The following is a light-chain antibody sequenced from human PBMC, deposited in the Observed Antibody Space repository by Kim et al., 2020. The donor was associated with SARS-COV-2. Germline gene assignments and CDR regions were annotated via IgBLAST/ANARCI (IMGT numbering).Light chain of an antibody. CDR3: QAWDSSIYV. CDR1: TLGDKF. J-gene: IGLJ1*01. V-gene: IGLV3-1*01. Sequence: VSPGQTACITCSGDTLGDKFASWYQQKPGQSPVVVIFRDNRRPSGIPERFSGSNSGNTATLTISGTQAMDEADYYCQAWDSSIYVFGTGTKVTVL. CDR2: RDN.